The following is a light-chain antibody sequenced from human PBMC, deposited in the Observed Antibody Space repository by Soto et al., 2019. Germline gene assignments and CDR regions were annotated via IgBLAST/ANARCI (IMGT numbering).Light chain of an antibody. CDR1: SSDVGGYNY. CDR3: SSFTNTITRYA. J-gene: IGLJ1*01. Sequence: QSALTQPASVSGSPGQSITISCTGTSSDVGGYNYVSWFQHHPGKAPKLIIYEVSYRPSGVSNRFSGSKSGDTASLTISGLQAEDEDYYYCSSFTNTITRYAFGTGTKLTVL. V-gene: IGLV2-14*01. CDR2: EVS.